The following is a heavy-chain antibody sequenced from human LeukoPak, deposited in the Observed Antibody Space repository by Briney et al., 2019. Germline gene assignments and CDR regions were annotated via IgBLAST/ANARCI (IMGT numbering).Heavy chain of an antibody. CDR3: ARDYPGDSMLWEDYFDY. V-gene: IGHV3-23*01. CDR2: ISENRDDT. Sequence: GGSLRLSCAASGFTFSDYAMSWVRQAPGKGLEWVSSISENRDDTDNADSVKGRFTISRDNSNNTLYLQMNSLRAEDTAVYYCARDYPGDSMLWEDYFDYWGQGTLVTVSS. D-gene: IGHD3-10*02. J-gene: IGHJ4*02. CDR1: GFTFSDYA.